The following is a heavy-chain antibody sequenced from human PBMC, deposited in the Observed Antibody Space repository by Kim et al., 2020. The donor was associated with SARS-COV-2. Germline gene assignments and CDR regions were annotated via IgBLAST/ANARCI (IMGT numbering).Heavy chain of an antibody. CDR1: GFTFSSYA. CDR3: AKSAGSSWYELNFDY. J-gene: IGHJ4*02. Sequence: GGSLRLSCAASGFTFSSYAMSWVRQAPGKGLEWVSVIYSGGSSTYYADSVKGRFTISRDNSKNTLYLQMNSLRAEDTAVYYCAKSAGSSWYELNFDYWGQGTLV. V-gene: IGHV3-23*03. D-gene: IGHD6-13*01. CDR2: IYSGGSST.